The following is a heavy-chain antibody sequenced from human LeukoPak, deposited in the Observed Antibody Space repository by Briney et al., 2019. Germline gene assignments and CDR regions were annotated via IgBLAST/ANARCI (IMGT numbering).Heavy chain of an antibody. CDR1: GGTFSSYA. V-gene: IGHV1-46*01. CDR3: ARDRLAVAGSNWFDP. J-gene: IGHJ5*02. CDR2: INPSGGST. Sequence: ASVKVSCKASGGTFSSYAISWVRQAPGQGLEWMGIINPSGGSTSYAQKFQGRVTMTRDTSTSTVYMELSSLRSEDTAVYYCARDRLAVAGSNWFDPWGQGTLVTVSS. D-gene: IGHD6-19*01.